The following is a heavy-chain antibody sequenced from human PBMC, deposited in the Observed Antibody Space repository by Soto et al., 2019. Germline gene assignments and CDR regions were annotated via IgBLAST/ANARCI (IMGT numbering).Heavy chain of an antibody. D-gene: IGHD3-3*01. CDR2: IVVGSGNT. CDR3: AAAYYDFWSGYFLYNNWFDP. CDR1: GFTFTSSA. Sequence: SVKVSCKASGFTFTSSAVQWVRQARGQRLERIGWIVVGSGNTNYAQKFQERVTITRDMSTSTAYMELSSLRSEDTAVYYCAAAYYDFWSGYFLYNNWFDPWGQGTLVTVSS. J-gene: IGHJ5*02. V-gene: IGHV1-58*01.